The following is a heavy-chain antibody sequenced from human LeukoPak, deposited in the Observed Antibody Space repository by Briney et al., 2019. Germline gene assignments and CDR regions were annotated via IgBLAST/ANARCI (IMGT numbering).Heavy chain of an antibody. CDR3: ARESAGGAFDI. V-gene: IGHV1-69*05. Sequence: ASVKVSCEASGGTFSSYAISWVRQAPGQGLEWMGGIIPIFGTANYAQKFQGRVTITTDESTSKAYMELSSLRSEDTAVYYCARESAGGAFDIWGQGTMVTVSS. CDR2: IIPIFGTA. CDR1: GGTFSSYA. J-gene: IGHJ3*02. D-gene: IGHD6-25*01.